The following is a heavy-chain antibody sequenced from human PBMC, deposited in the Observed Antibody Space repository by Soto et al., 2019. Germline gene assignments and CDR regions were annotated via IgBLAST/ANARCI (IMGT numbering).Heavy chain of an antibody. CDR2: IHNSGRY. J-gene: IGHJ4*02. D-gene: IGHD1-1*01. CDR3: ARTLPNRQLFDS. Sequence: PSETLSLTCTVSGVFIWGWIRQSPDKGLEWIGYIHNSGRYNYNPSLESRLTISIDTSKNQFSLRLASVTAADTAVYYCARTLPNRQLFDSWSQGTLVTVSS. CDR1: GVFI. V-gene: IGHV4-59*01.